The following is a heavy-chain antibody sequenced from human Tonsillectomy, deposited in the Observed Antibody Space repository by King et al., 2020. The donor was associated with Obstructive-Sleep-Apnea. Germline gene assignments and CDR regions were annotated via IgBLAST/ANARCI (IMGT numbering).Heavy chain of an antibody. D-gene: IGHD3-10*01. Sequence: QLVQSGAEVKKPGSSLKVSCKASGGTFSSYAISWVRQAPGQGLEWMGGIIPILGIANYAQKFQGRVTITADKSTSTAYMELSSLRSEDTAVYYCARGDVLLWFGELHYYGMDVWGQGTTVTVSS. CDR1: GGTFSSYA. V-gene: IGHV1-69*09. CDR2: IIPILGIA. J-gene: IGHJ6*02. CDR3: ARGDVLLWFGELHYYGMDV.